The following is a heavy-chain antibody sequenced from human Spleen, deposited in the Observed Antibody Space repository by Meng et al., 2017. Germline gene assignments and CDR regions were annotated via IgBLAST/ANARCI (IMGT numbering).Heavy chain of an antibody. V-gene: IGHV3-23*01. CDR1: GFTFSNSA. D-gene: IGHD5-12*01. J-gene: IGHJ6*02. Sequence: GESLKISCGASGFTFSNSAMYWVRQAPGKGLEWVSAISGSGGTTHHADSVQGRFTISRDNSKNTLYLQMNSLRVEDTAVYYCSRVNSDYDEYYYFAMDVWGQGTTVTVSS. CDR3: SRVNSDYDEYYYFAMDV. CDR2: ISGSGGTT.